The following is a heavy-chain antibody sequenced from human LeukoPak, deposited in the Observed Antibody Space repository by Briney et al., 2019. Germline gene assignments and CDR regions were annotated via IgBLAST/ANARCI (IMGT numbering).Heavy chain of an antibody. J-gene: IGHJ3*02. CDR2: VYSGGST. V-gene: IGHV3-66*01. Sequence: GGSLRLSCAASGFTVSNNYMSWVRQAPGKGLEWVSFVYSGGSTYYADSVKGRFTISRDNAKNTLYLQMNSLRAEDTAVYYCARAKGGAFDIWGQGTMVTVSS. CDR3: ARAKGGAFDI. CDR1: GFTVSNNY.